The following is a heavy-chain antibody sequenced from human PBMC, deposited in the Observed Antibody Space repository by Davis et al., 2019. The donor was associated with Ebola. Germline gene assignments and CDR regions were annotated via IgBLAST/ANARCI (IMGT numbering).Heavy chain of an antibody. Sequence: PGGSLRLSCAASGFTFSSYGMHWVRQAPGKGLEWVAVISYDGSNKYYADSVKGRFTISRDNSKNTLYLQMNSLRAEDTAVYYCAKSVVVVIVDGMDVWGQGTTVTVSS. CDR1: GFTFSSYG. CDR3: AKSVVVVIVDGMDV. D-gene: IGHD3-22*01. CDR2: ISYDGSNK. V-gene: IGHV3-30*18. J-gene: IGHJ6*02.